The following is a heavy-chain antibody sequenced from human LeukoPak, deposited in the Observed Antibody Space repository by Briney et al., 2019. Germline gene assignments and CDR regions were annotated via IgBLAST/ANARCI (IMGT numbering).Heavy chain of an antibody. CDR2: IIPIFGTA. Sequence: ASVKVSCKASGGTFSSYAISWVRQAPGQGLEWMGGIIPIFGTANYAQKFQGRVTITADESTSTAYMELGSLRSEDTAVYYCARREDIVVVPAAIPRGGYFDWLGAFDIWGQGTMVTVSS. CDR3: ARREDIVVVPAAIPRGGYFDWLGAFDI. D-gene: IGHD2-2*02. CDR1: GGTFSSYA. V-gene: IGHV1-69*13. J-gene: IGHJ3*02.